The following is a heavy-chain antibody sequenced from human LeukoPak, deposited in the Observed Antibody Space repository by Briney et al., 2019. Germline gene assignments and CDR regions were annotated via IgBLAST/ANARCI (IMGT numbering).Heavy chain of an antibody. CDR1: GFTFSSYA. J-gene: IGHJ4*02. CDR2: ISGSGGST. CDR3: AKDQRSGWYTPFDY. D-gene: IGHD6-19*01. V-gene: IGHV3-23*01. Sequence: GGSLRLSCAASGFTFSSYAMSWVRQAPGKGLGWVSAISGSGGSTYYADSVKGRFTISRDNSKNTLYLQMNSLRAEDTAVYYCAKDQRSGWYTPFDYWGQGTLVTVSS.